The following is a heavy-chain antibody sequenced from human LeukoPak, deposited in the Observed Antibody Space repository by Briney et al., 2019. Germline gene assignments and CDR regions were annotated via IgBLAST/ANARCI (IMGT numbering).Heavy chain of an antibody. CDR3: ARGYGSGRYSNWFDP. V-gene: IGHV3-11*04. Sequence: GGSLRLSCAASGFTFSDYYMTWIRQAPGKGLDWVSYISESGGTIHYADSVKGRFIISRDNAKNSLYLQMNGLRAEDTAVYYCARGYGSGRYSNWFDPRGQGTLVTVSS. J-gene: IGHJ5*02. D-gene: IGHD3-10*01. CDR1: GFTFSDYY. CDR2: ISESGGTI.